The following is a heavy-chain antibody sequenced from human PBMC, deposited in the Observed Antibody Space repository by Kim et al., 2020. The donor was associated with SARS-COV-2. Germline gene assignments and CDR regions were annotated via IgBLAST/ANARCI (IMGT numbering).Heavy chain of an antibody. D-gene: IGHD6-19*01. CDR1: GVSISSNNW. J-gene: IGHJ6*03. V-gene: IGHV4-4*02. CDR3: ARPVAGSVWDV. Sequence: SETLSLICAVSGVSISSNNWWSWVRQPPGRGLEWIGDIYHSGTTNYNPSLKSRVTISVDKSKNQFSLILTSVTAADTAIYYCARPVAGSVWDVWGKVTTV. CDR2: IYHSGTT.